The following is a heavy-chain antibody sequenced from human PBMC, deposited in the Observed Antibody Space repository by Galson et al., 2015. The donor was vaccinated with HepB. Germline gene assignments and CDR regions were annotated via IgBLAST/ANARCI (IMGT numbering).Heavy chain of an antibody. V-gene: IGHV3-66*01. CDR2: LYANGST. J-gene: IGHJ4*02. Sequence: SLRLSCAASGFTVSNNYMSWVRQAPGKGLEWVSILYANGSTYYADSLKGRFTISRDNSKNTVYLQMNSLRVEDTAVYYCAKILGGYVKTDYWGQGTLVTVSS. CDR3: AKILGGYVKTDY. CDR1: GFTVSNNY. D-gene: IGHD5-12*01.